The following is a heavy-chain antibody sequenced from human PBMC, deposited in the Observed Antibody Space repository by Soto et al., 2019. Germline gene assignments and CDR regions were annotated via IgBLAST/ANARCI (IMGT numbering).Heavy chain of an antibody. CDR2: ISGSGGST. V-gene: IGHV3-23*01. D-gene: IGHD2-15*01. CDR3: AKEAIGVSIVVVVAAKYNWFDP. J-gene: IGHJ5*02. Sequence: GGSLRLSCAASGFTFSSYAMSWVRQAPGKGLEWVSAISGSGGSTYYADSVKGRFTISRDNSKNTLYLQMNSLRAEDTAVYYCAKEAIGVSIVVVVAAKYNWFDPWGQGTLVTVSS. CDR1: GFTFSSYA.